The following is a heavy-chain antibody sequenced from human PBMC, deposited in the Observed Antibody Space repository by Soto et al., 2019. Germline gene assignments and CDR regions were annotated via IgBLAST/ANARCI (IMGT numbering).Heavy chain of an antibody. Sequence: GGSLRLSCAASGFTFSSYAMHWVRQAPGKGLEWVAVISYDGSNKYYADSVKGRFTISRDNSKNTLYLQMNSLRAEDTAVYYCAREWLGAAEGDYYYYGMDVWGQGTTVTVSS. V-gene: IGHV3-30-3*01. CDR2: ISYDGSNK. CDR1: GFTFSSYA. J-gene: IGHJ6*02. CDR3: AREWLGAAEGDYYYYGMDV. D-gene: IGHD6-13*01.